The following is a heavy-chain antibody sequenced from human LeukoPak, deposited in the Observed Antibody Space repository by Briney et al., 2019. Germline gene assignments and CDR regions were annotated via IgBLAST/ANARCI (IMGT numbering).Heavy chain of an antibody. CDR1: GDSISSYY. Sequence: PSETLSLTCTVSGDSISSYYWSWIRQAPGKGLEWIGNIYDSGTTHYNPSLKSRVTISGDTSKNQFSLKLNSVTAADTAIYYCATHRRSGSGGSENAFEIWGQGTMVTVSS. V-gene: IGHV4-59*04. CDR3: ATHRRSGSGGSENAFEI. CDR2: IYDSGTT. J-gene: IGHJ3*02. D-gene: IGHD5-12*01.